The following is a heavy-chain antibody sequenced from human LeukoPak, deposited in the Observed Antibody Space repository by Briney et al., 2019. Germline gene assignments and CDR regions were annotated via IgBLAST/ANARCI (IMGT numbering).Heavy chain of an antibody. V-gene: IGHV4-4*07. CDR1: GGSISSYY. CDR3: ARDFTRNSYAVAEFFHP. CDR2: IYTSGST. J-gene: IGHJ1*01. D-gene: IGHD5-18*01. Sequence: SETLSLTCTVSGGSISSYYWSWIRQPAGKGLEWIGRIYTSGSTNYNPSLKSRVTISVDKSKNQFSLKLSSVTAADTAVYYCARDFTRNSYAVAEFFHPWGQGTLVSVSS.